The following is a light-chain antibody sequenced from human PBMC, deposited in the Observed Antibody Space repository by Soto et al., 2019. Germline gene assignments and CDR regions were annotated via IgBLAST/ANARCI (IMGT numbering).Light chain of an antibody. CDR2: GDT. V-gene: IGLV6-57*04. CDR3: QSYGV. J-gene: IGLJ3*02. CDR1: SGSIAGNY. Sequence: NFMLSQPHSVSEYPGKTVTISCTRSSGSIAGNYVQWYQQRPGSAPATLIYGDTLRPSGVPDRFSASIDISSNSASLTIAGLETEDEADYYCQSYGVVGGRTKLTVL.